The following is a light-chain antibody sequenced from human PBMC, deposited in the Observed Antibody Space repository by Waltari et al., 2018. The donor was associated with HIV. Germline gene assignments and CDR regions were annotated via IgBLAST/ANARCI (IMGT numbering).Light chain of an antibody. Sequence: QAVVTQEPSLTVSPGGTVTLTCGSSTGAVTSGHYPYWFQQKPGQAPRTLIYDTSNKHSWTPALFAGSLLGGKASLTLSGAQPEDEAEYYCLLSYSGANWVFGGGTKLTVL. CDR3: LLSYSGANWV. CDR1: TGAVTSGHY. J-gene: IGLJ3*02. CDR2: DTS. V-gene: IGLV7-46*01.